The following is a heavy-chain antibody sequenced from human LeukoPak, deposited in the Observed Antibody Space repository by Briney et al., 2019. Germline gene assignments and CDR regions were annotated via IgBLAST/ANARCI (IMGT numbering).Heavy chain of an antibody. CDR2: IRYDGSNK. J-gene: IGHJ1*01. Sequence: GGSLRLSCAASGFTFSSYGMHWVRQAPGKGLEWVALIRYDGSNKYYADSVKGRFTISRDNSKNTLYLQMNSLSAEDTAVYYCATGYSSGWYFYFQHWGQGSLVSVSS. D-gene: IGHD6-19*01. CDR3: ATGYSSGWYFYFQH. V-gene: IGHV3-30*02. CDR1: GFTFSSYG.